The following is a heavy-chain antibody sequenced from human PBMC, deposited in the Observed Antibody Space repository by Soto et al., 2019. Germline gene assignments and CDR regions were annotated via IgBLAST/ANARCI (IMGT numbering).Heavy chain of an antibody. CDR2: ISGSGGST. Sequence: LRLSCAASGFTFSSYAMSWVRQAPGKGLEWVSAISGSGGSTYYADSVKGRFTISRDNSKNTLYLQMNSLRAEDTAVYYCAKGNIAAAAKGNYYFDYWGQGTLVTVSS. J-gene: IGHJ4*02. D-gene: IGHD6-13*01. CDR3: AKGNIAAAAKGNYYFDY. CDR1: GFTFSSYA. V-gene: IGHV3-23*01.